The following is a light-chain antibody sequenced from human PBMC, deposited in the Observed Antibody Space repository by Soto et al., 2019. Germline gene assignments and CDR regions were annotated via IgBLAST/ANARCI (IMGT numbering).Light chain of an antibody. CDR1: QSVSSS. V-gene: IGKV3-15*01. CDR2: GAS. Sequence: EIVMTQSPATLSVSPGARAPLSCRASQSVSSSFLTWYQQKPGQAPRLLIYGASSRATGVPARFSGSGSGTEFTLTISSLQSEDFAVYYCQQYNNWPPLTFGGGTKVDIK. CDR3: QQYNNWPPLT. J-gene: IGKJ4*01.